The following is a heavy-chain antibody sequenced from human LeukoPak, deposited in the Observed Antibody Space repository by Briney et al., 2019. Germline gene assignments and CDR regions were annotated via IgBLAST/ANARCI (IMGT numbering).Heavy chain of an antibody. J-gene: IGHJ6*02. Sequence: GGSLRLSCSASGFTFSSYAMHWVRQAPGKGLEYVSAISSNGGSTYYADSVKGRFTISRDNSKNTLYLQMNSLRAEDTAVYYCAKGFGELSYYGMDVWGQGTTVTVSS. CDR3: AKGFGELSYYGMDV. CDR2: ISSNGGST. D-gene: IGHD3-10*01. V-gene: IGHV3-64*04. CDR1: GFTFSSYA.